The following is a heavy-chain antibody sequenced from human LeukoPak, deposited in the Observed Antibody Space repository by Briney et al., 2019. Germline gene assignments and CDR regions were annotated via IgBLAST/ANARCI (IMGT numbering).Heavy chain of an antibody. CDR2: IYSGGST. Sequence: SGGSLRLSCAASGFTVSSNYMSWVRQAPGKGLDSVSVIYSGGSTYYADSVKGRFTISRDNSKNTLYLQMNSLRAEDTAVYYCASQTYCGGDCYLYYGMDVWGQGTTVTVSS. J-gene: IGHJ6*02. V-gene: IGHV3-53*01. CDR1: GFTVSSNY. D-gene: IGHD2-21*02. CDR3: ASQTYCGGDCYLYYGMDV.